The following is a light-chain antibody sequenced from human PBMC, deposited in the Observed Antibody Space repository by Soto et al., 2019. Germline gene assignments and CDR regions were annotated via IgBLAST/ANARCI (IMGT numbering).Light chain of an antibody. V-gene: IGLV2-14*01. CDR1: GSDVGGYNY. J-gene: IGLJ3*02. CDR2: EVS. CDR3: SSYTSSSSLKWV. Sequence: QSALTQPASVSGSPGQSITISCTGTGSDVGGYNYVSWYQQHPGKAPKLMIYEVSNRPSGVSNRFSGSKSGNTASLTISGLQAEDEADCYCSSYTSSSSLKWVFGGGTKLTVL.